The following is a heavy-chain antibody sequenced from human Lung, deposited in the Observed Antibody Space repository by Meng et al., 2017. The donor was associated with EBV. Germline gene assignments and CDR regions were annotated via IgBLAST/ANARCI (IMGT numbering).Heavy chain of an antibody. V-gene: IGHV1-18*01. CDR1: GYTFASYG. D-gene: IGHD3-10*01. J-gene: IGHJ4*02. CDR3: ARGTPGRSYSDY. CDR2: IVNNVDT. Sequence: VRLWHSGAGGKKPGASVRVTCQASGYTFASYGISWLRQAPGPGLEWMGWIVNNVDTYSAQKFQGRVTMTTDTQTSTAFMELRSLRSDDTAVYCCARGTPGRSYSDYWGQGTLVTVSS.